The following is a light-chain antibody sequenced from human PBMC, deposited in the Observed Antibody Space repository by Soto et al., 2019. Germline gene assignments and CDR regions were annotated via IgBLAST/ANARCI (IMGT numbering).Light chain of an antibody. V-gene: IGKV1-39*01. CDR1: QSISSY. CDR3: QQSDSTPLT. J-gene: IGKJ4*01. CDR2: GAI. Sequence: DIQMTQSQSSVTASVGDRVTITCRASQSISSYLNWYQQRPGKAPKVLIYGAISLQSGVPSRFSGGGSGTDFTLTISSLQPEDFATYYCQQSDSTPLTFGGGTKVDIK.